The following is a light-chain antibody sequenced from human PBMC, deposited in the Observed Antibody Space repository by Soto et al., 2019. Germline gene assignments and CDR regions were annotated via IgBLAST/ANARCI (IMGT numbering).Light chain of an antibody. CDR1: QSLLETNGYTY. V-gene: IGKV2-28*01. Sequence: EIVMTQSPLSLPVSPGEPASISCRSSQSLLETNGYTYLNWYLQKPGQSPHLLIYLGSNRASGVPDRFSGSGSGTDFTLKISRVEAEDVGVYFCMQDLQTPRTFGQGTKLEIK. J-gene: IGKJ2*01. CDR3: MQDLQTPRT. CDR2: LGS.